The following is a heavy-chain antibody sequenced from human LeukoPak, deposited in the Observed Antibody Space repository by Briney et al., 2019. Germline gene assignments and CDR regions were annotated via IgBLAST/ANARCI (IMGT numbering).Heavy chain of an antibody. CDR3: AELGITMIGGV. D-gene: IGHD3-10*02. CDR2: IHYDGSNK. V-gene: IGHV3-30*02. J-gene: IGHJ6*04. Sequence: GGSLRLSCAASGFTFSGFGMHWVRQAPGKGLEWVAFIHYDGSNKYNADSVKGRFTISRDNSKNTLYLQMNSLRAEDTAVYYCAELGITMIGGVWGKGTTVTISS. CDR1: GFTFSGFG.